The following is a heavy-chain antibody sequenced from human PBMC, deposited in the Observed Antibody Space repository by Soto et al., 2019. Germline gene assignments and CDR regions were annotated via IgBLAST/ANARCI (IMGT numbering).Heavy chain of an antibody. J-gene: IGHJ5*02. CDR3: ARGIKYGDYSDWFDP. CDR1: GYTFTSYG. V-gene: IGHV1-18*01. D-gene: IGHD4-17*01. Sequence: GASVKVSCKASGYTFTSYGISWVRQAPGQGLEWMGWISAYNGNTNYAQKLQGRVTMTRDTSMSTAYMELSSLRSEDTAVYYCARGIKYGDYSDWFDPWGPGTLVTVSS. CDR2: ISAYNGNT.